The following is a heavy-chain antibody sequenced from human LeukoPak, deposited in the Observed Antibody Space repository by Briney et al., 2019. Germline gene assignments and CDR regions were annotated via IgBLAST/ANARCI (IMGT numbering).Heavy chain of an antibody. CDR3: ARHVDTAMVGDL. Sequence: AASVKVSCKASGYTFTSYGISWVRQAPGQGLEWMGIIYPGDSDTRYSPSFQGQVTISADKSISTAYLQWSSLKASDTAMYYCARHVDTAMVGDLWGQGTLVT. D-gene: IGHD5-18*01. J-gene: IGHJ4*02. CDR1: GYTFTSYG. CDR2: IYPGDSDT. V-gene: IGHV5-51*01.